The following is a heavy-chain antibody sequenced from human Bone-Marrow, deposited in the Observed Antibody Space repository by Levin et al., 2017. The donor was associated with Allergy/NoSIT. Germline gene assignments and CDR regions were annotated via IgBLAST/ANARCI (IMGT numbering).Heavy chain of an antibody. CDR2: VFYTGST. J-gene: IGHJ6*02. Sequence: SETLSLTCTVSGGSVSSGFYYWNWLRQAPGTGLEWIGYVFYTGSTNYNPSLKSRVTISIDTSNNQFSVKLPSVTAADTAGYYCARDMRTQGYSDGMDVWGQGTTVTVSS. V-gene: IGHV4-61*01. CDR1: GGSVSSGFYY. D-gene: IGHD2-2*01. CDR3: ARDMRTQGYSDGMDV.